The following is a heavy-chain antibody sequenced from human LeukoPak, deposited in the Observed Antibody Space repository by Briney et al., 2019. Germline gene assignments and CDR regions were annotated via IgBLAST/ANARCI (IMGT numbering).Heavy chain of an antibody. CDR2: IYHSGST. J-gene: IGHJ6*02. CDR1: GGSISSGDYY. Sequence: SGTLSLTCTVSGGSISSGDYYWSWIRQPPGKGLEWIGYIYHSGSTYYNPSLKSRVTISVDTSKNQFSLKLSSVTAADTAVYYCARDLLGTTHDHYYYYGMDVWGQGTTVTVSS. V-gene: IGHV4-30-4*01. D-gene: IGHD1-7*01. CDR3: ARDLLGTTHDHYYYYGMDV.